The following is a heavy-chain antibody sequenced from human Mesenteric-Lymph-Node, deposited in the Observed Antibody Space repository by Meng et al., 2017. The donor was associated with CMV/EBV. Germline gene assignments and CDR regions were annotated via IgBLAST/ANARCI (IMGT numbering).Heavy chain of an antibody. J-gene: IGHJ6*02. CDR3: ARDRVLNYYDSSGYSPGVGMDV. V-gene: IGHV3-21*01. CDR1: GFTFSSYS. CDR2: ISSSSSYI. D-gene: IGHD3-22*01. Sequence: ETLSLTCAASGFTFSSYSMNWVRQAPGKGLEWVSSISSSSSYIYYADSVKGRFTISRDNAKNSLYLQMKSLRAEDTAVYYCARDRVLNYYDSSGYSPGVGMDVWGQGTTVTVSS.